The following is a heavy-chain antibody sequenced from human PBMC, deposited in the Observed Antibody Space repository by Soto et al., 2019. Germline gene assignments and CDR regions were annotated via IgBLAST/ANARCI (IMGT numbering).Heavy chain of an antibody. V-gene: IGHV3-30*03. Sequence: QVQLVESGGGVVQPGRSLRLSCAASGFTFSGHGMHWVRQRQAPGKGLEWVAVMSNDGSDKNYVDSVKGRFTISRDNSENILYLQVYSLRAEDTAVYYCARGSSSGIMSYIIDHWGQGTLVTVSS. J-gene: IGHJ4*02. CDR1: GFTFSGHG. D-gene: IGHD3-16*01. CDR3: ARGSSSGIMSYIIDH. CDR2: MSNDGSDK.